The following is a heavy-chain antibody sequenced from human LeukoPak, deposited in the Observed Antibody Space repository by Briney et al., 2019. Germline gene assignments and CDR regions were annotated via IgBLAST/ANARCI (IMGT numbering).Heavy chain of an antibody. J-gene: IGHJ4*02. D-gene: IGHD2-2*01. Sequence: PGGSLRLSCAASGFTFSSYAMSWVRQPPGKGLEWIGSIYYSGSTNYNPSLKSRVTISVDTSKNQFSLKLSSVTAADTAVYYCARGGCSSTSCYPRYFDYWGQGTLVTVSS. V-gene: IGHV4-39*07. CDR3: ARGGCSSTSCYPRYFDY. CDR1: GFTFSSYA. CDR2: IYYSGST.